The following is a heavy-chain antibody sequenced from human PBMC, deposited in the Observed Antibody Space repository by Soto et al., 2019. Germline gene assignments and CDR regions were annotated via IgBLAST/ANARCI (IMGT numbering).Heavy chain of an antibody. V-gene: IGHV1-2*02. Sequence: ASVKVSCKASGYTFTGYYMHWVRQAPGQGLEWMGWINPNSGGTNYAQKFQGRVTMTRDTSISTAYMELSRLGSADTAVYYCGGKNYDSSGYFDYWGQGTLVTVSS. J-gene: IGHJ4*02. CDR2: INPNSGGT. CDR1: GYTFTGYY. CDR3: GGKNYDSSGYFDY. D-gene: IGHD3-22*01.